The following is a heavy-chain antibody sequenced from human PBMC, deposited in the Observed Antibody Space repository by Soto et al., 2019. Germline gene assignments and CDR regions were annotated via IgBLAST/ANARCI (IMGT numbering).Heavy chain of an antibody. CDR1: GFNVGDYA. J-gene: IGHJ4*02. Sequence: PGGSLRLSCTGSGFNVGDYAMGWFRQAPGRGLEWVSFIRRKDYGGTTEYAASVKGRFTISKDDSNNIAYLQMNSLRTEDTAVYYCTRRDSGNYFYFDFWGQGSLVTVSS. V-gene: IGHV3-49*03. CDR3: TRRDSGNYFYFDF. D-gene: IGHD1-26*01. CDR2: IRRKDYGGTT.